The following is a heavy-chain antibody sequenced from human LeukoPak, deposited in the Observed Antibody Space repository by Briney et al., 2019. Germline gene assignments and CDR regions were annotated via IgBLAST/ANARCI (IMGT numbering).Heavy chain of an antibody. CDR1: GFTFSSYA. CDR2: ISGSGGST. Sequence: GGSLRLSCAASGFTFSSYAMSWVRQAPGKGLEWVSAISGSGGSTYYADSVKGRCTISRENSKNTLYLQMNSLRAEDTAVYYCAKADGAWLRYFDYWGQGTLVTVSS. D-gene: IGHD3-22*01. J-gene: IGHJ4*02. CDR3: AKADGAWLRYFDY. V-gene: IGHV3-23*01.